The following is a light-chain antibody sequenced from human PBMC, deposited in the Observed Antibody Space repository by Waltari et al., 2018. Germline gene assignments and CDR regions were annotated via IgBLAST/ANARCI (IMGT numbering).Light chain of an antibody. CDR2: SAS. V-gene: IGKV3-15*01. J-gene: IGKJ2*01. CDR3: QQYYNWPYT. Sequence: SVSPGARVTLSCRASRSVGSSLAWYQQIPGQPPRLLIHSASTGATGLPARFSGSGSGTDFTLTISSLQSEDFAVYYCQQYYNWPYTFGQGTKLDIK. CDR1: RSVGSS.